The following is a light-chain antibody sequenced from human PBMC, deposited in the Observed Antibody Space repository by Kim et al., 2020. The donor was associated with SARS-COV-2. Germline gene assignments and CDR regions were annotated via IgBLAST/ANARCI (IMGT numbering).Light chain of an antibody. Sequence: SYELTQPPSVSVAPGKTARITCGGNNIGSKSVHWYQQKPGQAPVLVIYYDSYRPSGIPERFSGSNSGNTATLTISRVEAGDEADYYCQVWDSSSDHYVFG. V-gene: IGLV3-21*04. CDR2: YDS. CDR1: NIGSKS. J-gene: IGLJ1*01. CDR3: QVWDSSSDHYV.